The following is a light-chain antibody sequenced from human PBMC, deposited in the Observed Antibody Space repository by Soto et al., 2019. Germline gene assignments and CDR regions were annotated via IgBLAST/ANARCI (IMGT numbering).Light chain of an antibody. Sequence: EIVLTQSPATLSLSPGEGATLSCRASQSVSSYLAWYQQKPGQALRLLIYDASNRATGIPARFSGSGSGTDFTLTISSLEPEDFAVYYCQQRSNWPLLTFGGGTKVDIK. CDR1: QSVSSY. V-gene: IGKV3-11*01. CDR2: DAS. CDR3: QQRSNWPLLT. J-gene: IGKJ4*01.